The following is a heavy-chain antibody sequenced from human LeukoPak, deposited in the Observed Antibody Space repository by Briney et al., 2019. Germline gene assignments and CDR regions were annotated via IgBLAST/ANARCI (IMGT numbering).Heavy chain of an antibody. J-gene: IGHJ6*02. V-gene: IGHV1-24*01. Sequence: ASVKVSCKVSGYTLTELSMHWVRQAPGKGLEWMGGFDPEDGETIYAQKFQGRVTMTEDTSTDTAYMELSSPRSEDTAVYYCATDLWIYYYYGMDVWGQGTTVTVSS. D-gene: IGHD5-12*01. CDR1: GYTLTELS. CDR3: ATDLWIYYYYGMDV. CDR2: FDPEDGET.